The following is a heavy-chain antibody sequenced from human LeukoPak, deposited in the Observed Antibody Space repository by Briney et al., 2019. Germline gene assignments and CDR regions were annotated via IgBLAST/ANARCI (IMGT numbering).Heavy chain of an antibody. CDR2: ISSSGSTI. J-gene: IGHJ1*01. CDR1: GFTFSSYE. V-gene: IGHV3-48*03. Sequence: GGSLRLSCAASGFTFSSYEMNWVRQAPGKGLEWVSYISSSGSTIYYADSVKGRFTISRDNAKNSLYLQMNSLRAEDTAVYYSSLEGSSWYRYFQHWGQGTLVTVSS. CDR3: SLEGSSWYRYFQH. D-gene: IGHD6-13*01.